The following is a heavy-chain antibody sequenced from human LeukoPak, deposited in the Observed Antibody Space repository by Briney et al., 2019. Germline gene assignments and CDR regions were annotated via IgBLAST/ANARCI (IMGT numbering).Heavy chain of an antibody. J-gene: IGHJ6*03. D-gene: IGHD3-22*01. V-gene: IGHV3-48*04. CDR2: ISSSSSTI. CDR1: GFTFSSYS. Sequence: GGSLRLSCAASGFTFSSYSMNWVRQAPGKGLEWVSYISSSSSTIYYADSVKGRFTISRDNARSSLYLQMSSLRAEDTALYYCARVPYYYDSSGYYPAYYYYMDVWGKGTTVTVSS. CDR3: ARVPYYYDSSGYYPAYYYYMDV.